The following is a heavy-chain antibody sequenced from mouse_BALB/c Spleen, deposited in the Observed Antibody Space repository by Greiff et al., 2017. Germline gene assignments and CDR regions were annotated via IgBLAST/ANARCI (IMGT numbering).Heavy chain of an antibody. Sequence: EVKLVESGGGLVQPGGSRKLSCAASGFTFSSFGMHWVRQAPEKGLEWVAYISSGSSTIYYADTVKGRFTISRDNPKNTLFLQMTSLRSEDTAMYYCARDSSYYGPDYWGQGTTLTVSS. J-gene: IGHJ2*01. CDR3: ARDSSYYGPDY. CDR2: ISSGSSTI. D-gene: IGHD1-1*01. CDR1: GFTFSSFG. V-gene: IGHV5-17*02.